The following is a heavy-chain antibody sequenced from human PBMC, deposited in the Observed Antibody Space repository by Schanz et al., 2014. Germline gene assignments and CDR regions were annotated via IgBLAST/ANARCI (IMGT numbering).Heavy chain of an antibody. CDR3: AKEKEEVAADGSFFDY. CDR2: ISFDGRNT. D-gene: IGHD6-13*01. V-gene: IGHV3-30*18. CDR1: GFTFFGSFA. Sequence: VQLVESGGGLVQPGGSLRLSCVASGFTFFGSFAMSWVRQAPGKGLEWVGFISFDGRNTGYAHSVKGRFTISRDNSKNTVNLQMNSLRAEDTAVYYCAKEKEEVAADGSFFDYWGQGTLXTVSS. J-gene: IGHJ4*02.